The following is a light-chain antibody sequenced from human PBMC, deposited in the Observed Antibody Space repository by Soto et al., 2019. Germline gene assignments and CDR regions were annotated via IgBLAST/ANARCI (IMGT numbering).Light chain of an antibody. J-gene: IGLJ2*01. V-gene: IGLV2-23*01. CDR2: EGT. Sequence: QSALTQPASVSRSPGQSITISCTGTSSDVGSYILVSWYQQHPDKAPKLMIYEGTKRPSGVPSRFSGSKSGNTASLTISGLQAEDDADYYCCSYAGSGTGVFGGGTKLTVL. CDR1: SSDVGSYIL. CDR3: CSYAGSGTGV.